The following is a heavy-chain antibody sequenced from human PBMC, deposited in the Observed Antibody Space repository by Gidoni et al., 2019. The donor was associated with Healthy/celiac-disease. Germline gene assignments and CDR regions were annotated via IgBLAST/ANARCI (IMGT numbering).Heavy chain of an antibody. J-gene: IGHJ4*02. D-gene: IGHD3-10*01. CDR3: AIGFGAAGNNFDY. CDR2: IGTAGDP. CDR1: GFTFSSYD. V-gene: IGHV3-13*05. Sequence: EVQLVESGGGLVQPGGSLRLSCAASGFTFSSYDMHWFRQATGKGLEWVSAIGTAGDPYYPGSVKGRFTISRENAKNSLYLQMNSLRAGDTAVYYCAIGFGAAGNNFDYWGQGTLVTVSS.